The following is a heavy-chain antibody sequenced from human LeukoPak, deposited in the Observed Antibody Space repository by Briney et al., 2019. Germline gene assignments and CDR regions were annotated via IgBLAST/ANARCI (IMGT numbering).Heavy chain of an antibody. D-gene: IGHD1-26*01. CDR3: ARVRVAGAADAFDI. Sequence: KSGESLKISCKGSGYTFTNYWIAWVRQMPGKGLEWMGIIYPGDSDTRYSPSFQGQVTISADKSISTAYLQWSSLKASDTAIYYCARVRVAGAADAFDIWGKGTTVTVSS. CDR1: GYTFTNYW. V-gene: IGHV5-51*01. J-gene: IGHJ3*02. CDR2: IYPGDSDT.